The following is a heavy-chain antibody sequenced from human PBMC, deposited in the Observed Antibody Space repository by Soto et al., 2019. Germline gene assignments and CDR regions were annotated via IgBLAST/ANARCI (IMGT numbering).Heavy chain of an antibody. D-gene: IGHD3-22*01. Sequence: PGGSLRLSCAASGFTFSSYGMHWVRQAPGKGLEWVAVISYDGSNKYYADSVKGRFTISRDNSKNTLYLQMNSLRAEDTAVYYCAKDAENNYYDSSGYYKPQYYFDYWGQGTLVTVS. CDR1: GFTFSSYG. CDR3: AKDAENNYYDSSGYYKPQYYFDY. V-gene: IGHV3-30*18. J-gene: IGHJ4*02. CDR2: ISYDGSNK.